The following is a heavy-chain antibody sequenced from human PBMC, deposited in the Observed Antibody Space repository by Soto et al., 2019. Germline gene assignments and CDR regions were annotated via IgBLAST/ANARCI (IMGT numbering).Heavy chain of an antibody. J-gene: IGHJ3*01. Sequence: QVQLVESGGGVVQPGRSLRLSCAASGFTFSSYGMHWVRQAPGKGLEWVAVIWYDGSNKYYADSVKGRFTISRDNSKNSLYLQMNRLRAEDKAVYYGAGDCDVWGQGTIVTVSS. CDR1: GFTFSSYG. CDR3: AGDCDV. V-gene: IGHV3-33*01. CDR2: IWYDGSNK.